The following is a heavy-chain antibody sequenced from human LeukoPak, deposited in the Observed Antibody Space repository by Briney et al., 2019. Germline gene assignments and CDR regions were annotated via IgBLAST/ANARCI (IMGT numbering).Heavy chain of an antibody. Sequence: ASVKVSCKASGYTFTGDYIRWVRQAPGQGLEWMGWINPNTGGTNYAQMFQGRVTMTRDTSISTAYMELSSLISDDTAVYYCARDQSYYDAGDQRFDYWGQGTLVTVSS. J-gene: IGHJ4*02. D-gene: IGHD3-22*01. CDR2: INPNTGGT. CDR3: ARDQSYYDAGDQRFDY. V-gene: IGHV1-2*02. CDR1: GYTFTGDY.